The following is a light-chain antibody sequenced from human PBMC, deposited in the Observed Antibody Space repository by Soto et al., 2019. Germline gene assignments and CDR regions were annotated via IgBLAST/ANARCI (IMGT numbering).Light chain of an antibody. CDR2: KAS. CDR3: QQYNNWPV. Sequence: DIPMSQSPSTLSAYVGDRVTITFRATQTISTSLAWYQQIPGRAPKLLIYKASILDTGVPSRFSGSGSGTEFTLTISSLQSEDVAVYYCQQYNNWPVFGQGTKVDNK. J-gene: IGKJ1*01. V-gene: IGKV1-5*03. CDR1: QTISTS.